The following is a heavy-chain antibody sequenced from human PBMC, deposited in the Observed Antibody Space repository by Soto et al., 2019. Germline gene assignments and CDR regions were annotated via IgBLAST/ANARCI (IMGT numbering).Heavy chain of an antibody. Sequence: SETRSLTCTVSGGSLGSSIYYWGWIRQSPGKGLEWIGNIYYSGNTFYNPSLKSRVTISVDTSKNQIYLHLSAVTAADTAIFYCASIAAPGTTHFDFWGQGTLVTVSS. J-gene: IGHJ4*02. D-gene: IGHD6-13*01. CDR2: IYYSGNT. CDR3: ASIAAPGTTHFDF. CDR1: GGSLGSSIYY. V-gene: IGHV4-39*01.